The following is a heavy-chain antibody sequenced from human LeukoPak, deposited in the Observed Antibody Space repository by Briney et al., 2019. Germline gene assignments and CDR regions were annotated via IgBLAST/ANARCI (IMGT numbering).Heavy chain of an antibody. Sequence: SETLSLTCTVSGGSIGSYSWSWIRQPPGKGLEWIGYIHYSGSTNYNPSLKSRITISLDTSKNQFSLKLSSVTAADTAVYYCARGALSGSYTYWGQGTLVTVSS. J-gene: IGHJ4*02. CDR3: ARGALSGSYTY. CDR2: IHYSGST. V-gene: IGHV4-59*12. CDR1: GGSIGSYS. D-gene: IGHD1-26*01.